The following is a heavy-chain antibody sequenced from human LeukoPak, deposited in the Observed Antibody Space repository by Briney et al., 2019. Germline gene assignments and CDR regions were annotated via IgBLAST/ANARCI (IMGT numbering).Heavy chain of an antibody. CDR1: GGTFSSYA. J-gene: IGHJ4*02. V-gene: IGHV1-69*04. CDR3: ARDSPPSWSVTSHY. CDR2: IIPILGIA. D-gene: IGHD4-17*01. Sequence: ASVKVSCKASGGTFSSYAISWVRQAPGQGLEWMGRIIPILGIANYAQKFQGRVTITADKSTSTAYMELSSLRSEDTAVYYCARDSPPSWSVTSHYWGQGTLVTVPS.